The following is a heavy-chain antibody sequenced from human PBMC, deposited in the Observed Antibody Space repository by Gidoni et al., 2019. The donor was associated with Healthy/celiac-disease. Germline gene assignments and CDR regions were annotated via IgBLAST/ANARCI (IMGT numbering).Heavy chain of an antibody. CDR1: GFTFSSYS. D-gene: IGHD1-1*01. CDR3: ARDATPTGANWFDP. V-gene: IGHV3-21*01. Sequence: ELQLVESGAGLVKPGGSLRLSCSASGFTFSSYSMNWVRQAPGKGLEWVSSISSSSSYIYYADSVKGRFTISRDNAKNSLYLQMNSLRAEDTAVYYCARDATPTGANWFDPWGQGTLVTVSS. J-gene: IGHJ5*02. CDR2: ISSSSSYI.